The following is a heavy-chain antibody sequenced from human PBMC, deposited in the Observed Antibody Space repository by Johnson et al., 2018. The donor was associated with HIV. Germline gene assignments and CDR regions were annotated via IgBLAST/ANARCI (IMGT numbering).Heavy chain of an antibody. J-gene: IGHJ3*01. CDR3: VWRRDTLNVWQEAFDV. Sequence: VQLVESGGGVVQPGRSLRLSCTPSGFTFSSHPMHWVRQAPGRGLEHVATIASLGDNSYYADSVKGRFTISRDNFKNMLYLQMGSLRPDDMGVYYCVWRRDTLNVWQEAFDVWGQGTVVTVSS. CDR2: IASLGDNS. D-gene: IGHD5-18*01. V-gene: IGHV3-64D*06. CDR1: GFTFSSHP.